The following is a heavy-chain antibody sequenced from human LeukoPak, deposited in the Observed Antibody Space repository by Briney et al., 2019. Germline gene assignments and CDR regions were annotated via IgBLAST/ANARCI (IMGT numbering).Heavy chain of an antibody. CDR2: IYHNGNT. J-gene: IGHJ3*02. V-gene: IGHV4-4*02. Sequence: PSETLSLTCGVSGASIRSTHWWTWVRQPPGKGLEWIGEIYHNGNTEYNPSLSSRFLISVDKSKNQFSLKLTSVTAADTAMYYCASPSGRQYADALDIWGQGRMVIVSS. D-gene: IGHD1-26*01. CDR3: ASPSGRQYADALDI. CDR1: GASIRSTHW.